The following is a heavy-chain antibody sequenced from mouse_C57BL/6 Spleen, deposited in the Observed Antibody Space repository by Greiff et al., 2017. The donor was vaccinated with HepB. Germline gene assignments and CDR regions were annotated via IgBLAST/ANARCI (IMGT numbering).Heavy chain of an antibody. V-gene: IGHV1-76*01. CDR2: IYPGSGNT. J-gene: IGHJ3*01. CDR1: GYTFTDYY. Sequence: VKLVESGAELVRPGASVKLSCKASGYTFTDYYINWVKQRPGQGLEWIARIYPGSGNTYYNEKFKGKATLTADKSSSTAYMQLSSLTSEDSAVYFCARGYYDYDQAWFAYWGQGTLVTVSA. D-gene: IGHD2-4*01. CDR3: ARGYYDYDQAWFAY.